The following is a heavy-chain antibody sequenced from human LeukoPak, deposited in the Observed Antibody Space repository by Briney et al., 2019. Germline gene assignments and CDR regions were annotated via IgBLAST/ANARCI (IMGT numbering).Heavy chain of an antibody. D-gene: IGHD6-13*01. V-gene: IGHV4-34*01. CDR3: ASRSGGQQLVRD. CDR1: GGSFSGYY. Sequence: SETLSLTCAVYGGSFSGYYWSWIRQPPGKGLEWIGSIYYSGSTYYNPSLKSRVTISVDTSKNQFSLKLSSVTAADTAVYYCASRSGGQQLVRDWGQGTLVTVSS. J-gene: IGHJ4*02. CDR2: IYYSGST.